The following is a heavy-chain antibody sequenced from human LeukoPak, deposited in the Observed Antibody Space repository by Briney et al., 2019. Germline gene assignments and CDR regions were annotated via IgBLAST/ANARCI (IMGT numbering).Heavy chain of an antibody. CDR3: ARAQSGSYLGNWFDP. D-gene: IGHD1-26*01. V-gene: IGHV1-2*02. J-gene: IGHJ5*02. CDR1: GYTFTGYY. CDR2: INPNSGGT. Sequence: GASVKVSCKASGYTFTGYYMHWVRQAPGQGLEWMGWINPNSGGTNYAQKFQGRVTMTRDTSISTAYMELSRLRSDDTAVYYCARAQSGSYLGNWFDPWGQGTLVTVSS.